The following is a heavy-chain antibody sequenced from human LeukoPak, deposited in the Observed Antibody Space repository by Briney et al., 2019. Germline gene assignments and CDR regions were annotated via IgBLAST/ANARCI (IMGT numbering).Heavy chain of an antibody. CDR3: AKDLGGDYQDY. Sequence: GGSLRLSCAASGFTFSSYAMSRVRQAPGKGLEWASAISGSGGSTYYADSVKGRFTISRDNSKNTLYLQMNSLRAEDTAVYYCAKDLGGDYQDYWGQGTLVTVSS. D-gene: IGHD4-17*01. J-gene: IGHJ4*02. CDR2: ISGSGGST. CDR1: GFTFSSYA. V-gene: IGHV3-23*01.